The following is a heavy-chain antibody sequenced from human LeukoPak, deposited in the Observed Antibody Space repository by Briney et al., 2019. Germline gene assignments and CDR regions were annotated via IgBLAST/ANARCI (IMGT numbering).Heavy chain of an antibody. V-gene: IGHV1-2*02. CDR3: ARYGSGSSTDY. J-gene: IGHJ4*02. CDR1: GYTFTGYY. CDR2: INPNSGGT. D-gene: IGHD3-10*01. Sequence: GASVKDSCMASGYTFTGYYMHWVRQAPGQGLEWMGWINPNSGGTNYAQKFQGRVTMTRDTSISTVYMELSRVRSDDTAVYYCARYGSGSSTDYWGQGTLVTVSS.